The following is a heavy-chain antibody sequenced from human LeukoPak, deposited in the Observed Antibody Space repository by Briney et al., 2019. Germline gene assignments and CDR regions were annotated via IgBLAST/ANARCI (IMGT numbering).Heavy chain of an antibody. D-gene: IGHD1-26*01. CDR2: ISSSSTTI. CDR3: ARNSGSYYHY. CDR1: GFTFSSYS. Sequence: GGSLRLSCAASGFTFSSYSMNWVRQAPGKGLEGVSYISSSSTTIYYADSVKGRFTISRDNAKNSLYLQMDSLRAEDTAVYYCARNSGSYYHYWGQGTLVTVSS. J-gene: IGHJ4*02. V-gene: IGHV3-48*04.